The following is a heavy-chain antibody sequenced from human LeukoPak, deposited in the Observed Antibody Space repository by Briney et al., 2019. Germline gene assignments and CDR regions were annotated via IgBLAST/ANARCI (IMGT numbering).Heavy chain of an antibody. J-gene: IGHJ4*02. CDR1: GFTFSSYG. CDR3: AKDQLGYCSSTSCPIDY. Sequence: PGGSLRLSCAASGFTFSSYGMHWVRRAPGKGLEWVAFIRYDGSNKYYADYVKGRFTISRDNSKNTLYLQMNSLRAEDTAVYYCAKDQLGYCSSTSCPIDYWGQGTLVTVSS. CDR2: IRYDGSNK. D-gene: IGHD2-2*01. V-gene: IGHV3-30*02.